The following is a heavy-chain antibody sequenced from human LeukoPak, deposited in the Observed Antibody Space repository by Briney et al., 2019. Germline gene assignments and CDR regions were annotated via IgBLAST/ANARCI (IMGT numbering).Heavy chain of an antibody. D-gene: IGHD6-13*01. CDR2: ISGSGGST. J-gene: IGHJ4*02. CDR3: AERIGEQLAYRVISFDY. Sequence: GGSLRLSCAASGFTFSSYAMSWVRQAPGKGLEWVSAISGSGGSTYYADSVKGRFTISRGNSKNTLYLQMNSLRAEDTAVYYCAERIGEQLAYRVISFDYWGQGTLVTVSS. V-gene: IGHV3-23*01. CDR1: GFTFSSYA.